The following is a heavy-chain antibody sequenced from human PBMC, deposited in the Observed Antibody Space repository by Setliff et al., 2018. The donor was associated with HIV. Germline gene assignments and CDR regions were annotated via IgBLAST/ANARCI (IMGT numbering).Heavy chain of an antibody. D-gene: IGHD2-15*01. Sequence: ASVKVSCKASGYTFTDYYIHWVRQAPGQGLEWMGWINPNNGGTSYAQMLQGRVTMTTDTSTSTAYMELRSLRSDDTAVYYCARGGYCSGGSCYPLNDYFYYMDVWGKGTTVTVSS. CDR2: INPNNGGT. CDR3: ARGGYCSGGSCYPLNDYFYYMDV. V-gene: IGHV1-2*02. J-gene: IGHJ6*03. CDR1: GYTFTDYY.